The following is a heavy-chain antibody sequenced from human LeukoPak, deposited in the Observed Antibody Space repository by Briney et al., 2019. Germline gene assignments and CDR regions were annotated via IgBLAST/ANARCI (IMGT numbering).Heavy chain of an antibody. V-gene: IGHV3-23*01. J-gene: IGHJ4*02. Sequence: HAGGSLRLSCAASGFTFSSSAMSWVRQAPGKGLEWVSAITDSGDSTYYADSVKGRFTISRDNSKNTLYLQMSSLRAEDTAVYYCAKLGTDCSSTSCYRRSFDYWGQGTLVTVSS. D-gene: IGHD2-2*02. CDR1: GFTFSSSA. CDR3: AKLGTDCSSTSCYRRSFDY. CDR2: ITDSGDST.